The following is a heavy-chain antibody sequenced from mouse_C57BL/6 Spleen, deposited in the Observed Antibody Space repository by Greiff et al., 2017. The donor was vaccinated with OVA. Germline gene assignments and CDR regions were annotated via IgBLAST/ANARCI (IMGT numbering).Heavy chain of an antibody. Sequence: VQLQQSGPELVKPGASVKISCKASGYTFTDYYMNWVKQSHGKSLEWIGDINPNNGGTSYNQKVKGKATLTVDRSSSTAYMELRSLTSEDSAVEYCARCPYCSSLLFAYWGQGTLVTVSA. V-gene: IGHV1-26*01. J-gene: IGHJ3*01. D-gene: IGHD1-1*01. CDR1: GYTFTDYY. CDR3: ARCPYCSSLLFAY. CDR2: INPNNGGT.